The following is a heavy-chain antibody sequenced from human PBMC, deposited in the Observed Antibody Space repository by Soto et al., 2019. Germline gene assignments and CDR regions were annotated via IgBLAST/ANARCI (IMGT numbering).Heavy chain of an antibody. Sequence: QAQLEQSGPEVKRPGASLKVSCKASAYTFTSYHISWVRQAPGQGLEWIGWINAFDDDTNYSQKFQDRVTMTAYRSTDTAYLDLRSLGSDDTAIYYCARNLYGRAFDIWGQGTMVTVSS. CDR1: AYTFTSYH. J-gene: IGHJ3*02. CDR2: INAFDDDT. CDR3: ARNLYGRAFDI. D-gene: IGHD2-8*01. V-gene: IGHV1-18*04.